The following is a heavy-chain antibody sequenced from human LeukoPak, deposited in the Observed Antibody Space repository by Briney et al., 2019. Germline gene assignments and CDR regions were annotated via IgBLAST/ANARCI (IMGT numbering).Heavy chain of an antibody. J-gene: IGHJ4*02. CDR2: INPNDGDT. D-gene: IGHD2-2*01. CDR3: ARANFLYCSSSTCLFDY. V-gene: IGHV1-2*02. CDR1: GYTFTDYY. Sequence: EASVNVSSKASGYTFTDYYMHWVRQAPGQGFQWMGWINPNDGDTNYAQKVQGRVTMTRDTSISTAHREVSRLRSDDTAVYYCARANFLYCSSSTCLFDYWGEGSLVTVSS.